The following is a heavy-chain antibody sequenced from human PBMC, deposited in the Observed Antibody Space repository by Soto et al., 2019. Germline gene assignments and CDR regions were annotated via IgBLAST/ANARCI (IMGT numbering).Heavy chain of an antibody. J-gene: IGHJ6*02. CDR2: IIPIFGTA. Sequence: SVKVSCKASGGTFSSYAISWVRQAPGQGLEWMGGIIPIFGTANYAQKFQGRVTITADESTSTAYMELSSLRSEDTAVYYCASGKKNQLTMIVVVKADYYYYGMDVWGQGTTVTVPS. CDR1: GGTFSSYA. D-gene: IGHD3-22*01. V-gene: IGHV1-69*13. CDR3: ASGKKNQLTMIVVVKADYYYYGMDV.